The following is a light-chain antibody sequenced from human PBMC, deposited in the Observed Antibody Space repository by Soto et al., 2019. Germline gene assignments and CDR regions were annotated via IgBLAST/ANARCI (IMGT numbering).Light chain of an antibody. V-gene: IGLV1-40*01. J-gene: IGLJ2*01. CDR3: QSYDNSLSAYVV. CDR1: SSNIGARYD. CDR2: ANT. Sequence: QSVLTQPPSVAGAPGQRVTISCTGSSSNIGARYDVHWYQHLPGTAPKLLIFANTNRPSGVPDRFSGSKSGTSASLAITGLQAEDEADYYCQSYDNSLSAYVVSGGGTKLTVL.